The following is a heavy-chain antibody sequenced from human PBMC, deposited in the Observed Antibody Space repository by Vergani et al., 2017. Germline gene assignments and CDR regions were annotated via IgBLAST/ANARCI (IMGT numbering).Heavy chain of an antibody. D-gene: IGHD3-16*02. Sequence: QLQLQESGSGLVKPSQTLSLTCAVSGDSITNGGLSWNWIRQPPGKGPDWIGYIFPSGNSDCNPSLKNRVSILLDNSKNQFSLWVNYVTAADTAVYFCARASLKALVGSYYYMDVWGKGKTVVVSS. J-gene: IGHJ6*03. V-gene: IGHV4-30-2*01. CDR3: ARASLKALVGSYYYMDV. CDR1: GDSITNGGLS. CDR2: IFPSGNS.